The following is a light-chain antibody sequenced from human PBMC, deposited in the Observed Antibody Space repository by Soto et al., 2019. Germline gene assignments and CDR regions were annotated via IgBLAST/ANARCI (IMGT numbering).Light chain of an antibody. CDR1: QSVSSY. V-gene: IGKV3-11*01. CDR2: DAS. J-gene: IGKJ5*01. Sequence: EIVLTQSPATLSLSPGERATLSCRASQSVSSYLAWYQQKPGQAPRLLIYDASNRATGIPARFSGSWSGTDFTLTISSLEPEDFAVYYCQQRSNSFGHGTRLEIK. CDR3: QQRSNS.